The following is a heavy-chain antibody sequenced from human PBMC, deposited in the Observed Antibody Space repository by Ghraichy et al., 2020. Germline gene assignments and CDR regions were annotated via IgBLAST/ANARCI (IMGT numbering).Heavy chain of an antibody. CDR3: ARDGRGLWFGEFYPLGSDYYYYGMDV. CDR2: IKQDGSEK. CDR1: GFTFSSYW. Sequence: GESLNISCAASGFTFSSYWMSWVRQAPGKGLEWVANIKQDGSEKYYVDSVKGRFTISRDNAKNSLYLQMNSLRAEDTAVYYCARDGRGLWFGEFYPLGSDYYYYGMDVWGQGTTVTVSS. D-gene: IGHD3-10*01. J-gene: IGHJ6*02. V-gene: IGHV3-7*04.